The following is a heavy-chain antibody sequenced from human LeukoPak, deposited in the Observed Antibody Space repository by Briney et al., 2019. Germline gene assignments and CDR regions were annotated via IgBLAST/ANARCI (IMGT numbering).Heavy chain of an antibody. Sequence: SETLSLTCAVYGGSFSGYYWSWIRQPPGKGLEWIGEINHSGSTNYNPSLRGRVTISVDTSKDQFSLNLSSVTAADTAVYYCARFVTGDGAFDIWGQGTMVTVSS. CDR1: GGSFSGYY. J-gene: IGHJ3*02. CDR2: INHSGST. V-gene: IGHV4-34*01. CDR3: ARFVTGDGAFDI. D-gene: IGHD7-27*01.